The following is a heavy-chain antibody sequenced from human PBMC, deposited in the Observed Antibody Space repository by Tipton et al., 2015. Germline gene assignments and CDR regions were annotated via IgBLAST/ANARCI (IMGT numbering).Heavy chain of an antibody. V-gene: IGHV6-1*01. Sequence: LVKPTETLSLTCAISGDSVSSNSAAWNWIRQSPSRGLEWLGNTYYRSKWYSDHEVSVKSRITINSDTSKNQFSLQLNSVTPEDTAVYYCARGRNNALDIWGQGTLVTVSS. CDR3: ARGRNNALDI. CDR1: GDSVSSNSAA. CDR2: TYYRSKWYS. J-gene: IGHJ3*02.